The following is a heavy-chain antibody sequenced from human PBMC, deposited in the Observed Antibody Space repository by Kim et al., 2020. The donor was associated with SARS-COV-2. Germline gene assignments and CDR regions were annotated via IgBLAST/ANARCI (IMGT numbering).Heavy chain of an antibody. CDR3: ASYYYDSSGYYPLYGMDV. Sequence: SVKVSCKASGGTFSSYAISWVRQAPGQGLEWMGGIIPIFGTANYAQKFQGRVTITADESTSTAYMELSSLRSEDTAVYYCASYYYDSSGYYPLYGMDVWGQGTTVTVSS. CDR1: GGTFSSYA. D-gene: IGHD3-22*01. CDR2: IIPIFGTA. V-gene: IGHV1-69*13. J-gene: IGHJ6*02.